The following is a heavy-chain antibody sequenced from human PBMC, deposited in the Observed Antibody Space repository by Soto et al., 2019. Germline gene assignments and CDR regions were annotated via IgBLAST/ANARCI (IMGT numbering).Heavy chain of an antibody. V-gene: IGHV1-24*01. CDR2: FDPEDGET. CDR1: GYTLTELS. Sequence: GASVKVSCKVSGYTLTELSMHWVRQAPGKGREWMGGFDPEDGETIYAQKFQGRVTMTEDTSTSTAYMELRSLRSDDTAVYYCARAEYSSGWYDYWGQGTLVTVSS. J-gene: IGHJ4*02. CDR3: ARAEYSSGWYDY. D-gene: IGHD6-19*01.